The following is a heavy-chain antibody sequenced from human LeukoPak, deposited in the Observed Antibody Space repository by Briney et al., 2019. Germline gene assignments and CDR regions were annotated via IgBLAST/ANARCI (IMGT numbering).Heavy chain of an antibody. D-gene: IGHD2-2*02. J-gene: IGHJ5*02. CDR3: ASSGGIVVVPAAIGPFDP. Sequence: PSGTLSLTCAVSGGSISSSNWWRWVRQPPGKGLEWTGEIYHSGSTNYNPSLKSRVTISVDKSKNQFSLKLSSVTAADTSVYYCASSGGIVVVPAAIGPFDPWGQGTLVTVSS. V-gene: IGHV4-4*02. CDR1: GGSISSSNW. CDR2: IYHSGST.